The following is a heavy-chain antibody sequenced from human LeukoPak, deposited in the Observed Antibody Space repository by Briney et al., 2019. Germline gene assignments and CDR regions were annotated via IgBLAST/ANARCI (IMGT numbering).Heavy chain of an antibody. CDR3: AREVVRFFDY. CDR2: INHSGST. V-gene: IGHV4-34*01. D-gene: IGHD4-23*01. CDR1: GGSFSGYY. Sequence: SETLSLTCAVYGGSFSGYYWSWIRQPPGKGLEWIGEINHSGSTNYNPSLKSRVTISVDTSKNQFSLKLSSVTAADTAVYYCAREVVRFFDYWGQGTLVTVSS. J-gene: IGHJ4*02.